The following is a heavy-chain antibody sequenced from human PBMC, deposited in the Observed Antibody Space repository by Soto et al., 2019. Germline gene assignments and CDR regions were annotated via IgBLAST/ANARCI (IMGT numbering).Heavy chain of an antibody. CDR2: IYPGNSDT. CDR1: GYSFTSHW. CDR3: ATQFNLRIGTPGRFPFDV. D-gene: IGHD6-13*01. V-gene: IGHV5-51*01. J-gene: IGHJ3*01. Sequence: EVQLVQSGAEVKKPGESLKISCKGSGYSFTSHWIAWVRQMPGKGLEWMGIIYPGNSDTRYSPSCQGQVTISADNSITTAYQQWSSLKASDTAMYYCATQFNLRIGTPGRFPFDVWGKGTKVTVSS.